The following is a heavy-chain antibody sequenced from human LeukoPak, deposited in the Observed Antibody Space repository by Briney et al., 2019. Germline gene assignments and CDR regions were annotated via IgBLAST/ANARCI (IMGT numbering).Heavy chain of an antibody. D-gene: IGHD6-13*01. V-gene: IGHV1-18*01. Sequence: ASVKVSCKASGYTFTSYGISWVRQAPGQGLEWMGWISAYNGNTNYAQKLQGRVTMTTDTSTSTAYMELRSLRSDDTAVYYCARGGRGIAAAGTSFDYWAREPWSPSPQ. J-gene: IGHJ4*02. CDR3: ARGGRGIAAAGTSFDY. CDR2: ISAYNGNT. CDR1: GYTFTSYG.